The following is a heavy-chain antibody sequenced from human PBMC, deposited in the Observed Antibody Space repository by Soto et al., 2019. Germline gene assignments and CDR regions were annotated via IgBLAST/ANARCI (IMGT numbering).Heavy chain of an antibody. CDR2: ISYDGSNQ. CDR3: AKDQASGQGSFDS. J-gene: IGHJ4*02. V-gene: IGHV3-30*18. CDR1: GFTFDIYG. Sequence: XGSLRLYWAASGFTFDIYGMNWVRQAPDKGLEWVALISYDGSNQYYADSVKGRFTISRDNSKNTLFLQMNSLRAYDTAVYYCAKDQASGQGSFDSWGQETLVTVSS.